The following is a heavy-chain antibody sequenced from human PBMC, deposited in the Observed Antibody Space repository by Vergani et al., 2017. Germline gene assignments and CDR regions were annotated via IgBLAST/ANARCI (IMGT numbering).Heavy chain of an antibody. CDR2: INHSGRT. CDR1: GGSFSGYY. CDR3: ARGIVVVI. D-gene: IGHD3-22*01. J-gene: IGHJ4*02. Sequence: QVQLQQWGAGLLKPSETLSLTCAVYGGSFSGYYWSWIRQPPGKGLEWIGEINHSGRTNYNPALKSRVTISVDTAKNQFSLKLSSVTAADTAVYYCARGIVVVIWGQGTLVTVSS. V-gene: IGHV4-34*01.